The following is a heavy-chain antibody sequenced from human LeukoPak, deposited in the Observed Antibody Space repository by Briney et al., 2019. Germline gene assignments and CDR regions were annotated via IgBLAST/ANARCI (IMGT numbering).Heavy chain of an antibody. CDR2: IYYSGST. Sequence: SESLSLTCPVSGGSISSYYWSWIRQPPGKGLEWIGYIYYSGSTNYNPSLKSRVTISVDTSKNQFSLKLSSVTAADPAVYYCARAPDYYVSSRCYYWGEGTLVTVSS. V-gene: IGHV4-59*01. CDR1: GGSISSYY. D-gene: IGHD3-22*01. J-gene: IGHJ4*02. CDR3: ARAPDYYVSSRCYY.